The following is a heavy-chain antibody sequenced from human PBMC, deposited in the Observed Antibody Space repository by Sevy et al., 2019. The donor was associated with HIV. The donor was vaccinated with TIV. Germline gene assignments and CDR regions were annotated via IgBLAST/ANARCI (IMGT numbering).Heavy chain of an antibody. J-gene: IGHJ4*02. V-gene: IGHV4-59*01. D-gene: IGHD3-10*01. CDR2: IYYSGST. Sequence: SETLSLTCTVSDGSISSYYWSWIRQPPGKGLEWIGYIYYSGSTNYNPSLKSRVTISVDTSKNQFSLKLSSVTAADTAVYYCAREGRYYGSEYYFDYWGQGTLVTVSS. CDR1: DGSISSYY. CDR3: AREGRYYGSEYYFDY.